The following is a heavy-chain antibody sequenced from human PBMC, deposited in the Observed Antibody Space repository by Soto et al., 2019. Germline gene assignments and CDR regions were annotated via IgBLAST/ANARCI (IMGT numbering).Heavy chain of an antibody. D-gene: IGHD3-16*02. CDR2: ISAYNGNT. Sequence: QVQLVQSGAEVKKPGASVKVSCKASGYTFTSYGISWVRQAPGQGLEWMGWISAYNGNTNYAQKRQGRVTMTTDTSTSTADMELRSLRSDDTAVYYCARDLGLTFGGVIVTRFDYWGQGTLVTVSS. J-gene: IGHJ4*02. CDR1: GYTFTSYG. CDR3: ARDLGLTFGGVIVTRFDY. V-gene: IGHV1-18*01.